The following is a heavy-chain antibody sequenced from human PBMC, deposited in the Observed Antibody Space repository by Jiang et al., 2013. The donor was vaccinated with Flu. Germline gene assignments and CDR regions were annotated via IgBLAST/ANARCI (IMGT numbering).Heavy chain of an antibody. CDR3: ARGLEWVVGANWYFDL. CDR2: IIPILGIA. V-gene: IGHV1-69*04. Sequence: SGAEVKKPGSSVKVSCKASGGTFSSYAISWVRQAPGQGLEWMGRIIPILGIANYAQKFQGRVTITADKSTSTAYMELSSLRSEDTAVYYCARGLEWVVGANWYFDLWGRGTLVTVSS. J-gene: IGHJ2*01. CDR1: GGTFSSYA. D-gene: IGHD1-26*01.